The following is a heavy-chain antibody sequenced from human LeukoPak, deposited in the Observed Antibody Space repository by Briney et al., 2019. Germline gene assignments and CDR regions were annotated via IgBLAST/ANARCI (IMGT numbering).Heavy chain of an antibody. J-gene: IGHJ4*02. Sequence: ASVKVSCKASGYTFTGYYMHWVRQAPGQGLEWMGWINPNSGGTNYAQKFQGRVTMTRDTSIGTAYMELSRLRSDDTAVYYCARADYDFWSGYWPVDWGQGTLVTVSS. V-gene: IGHV1-2*02. CDR2: INPNSGGT. CDR3: ARADYDFWSGYWPVD. D-gene: IGHD3-3*01. CDR1: GYTFTGYY.